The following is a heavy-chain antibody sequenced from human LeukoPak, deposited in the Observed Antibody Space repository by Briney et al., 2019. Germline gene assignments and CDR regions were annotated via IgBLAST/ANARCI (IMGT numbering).Heavy chain of an antibody. Sequence: ASVTLSCTSSGYTFTSYYMHWVRQAPRPALEWMGIINPSGGSTSYEQKFQGRVTMTRDTSTSTVYMELSSLRSEDTAVYYCADIGYCTNGVCFDYWGQGTLVTVSS. D-gene: IGHD2-8*01. CDR3: ADIGYCTNGVCFDY. CDR1: GYTFTSYY. CDR2: INPSGGST. J-gene: IGHJ4*02. V-gene: IGHV1-46*01.